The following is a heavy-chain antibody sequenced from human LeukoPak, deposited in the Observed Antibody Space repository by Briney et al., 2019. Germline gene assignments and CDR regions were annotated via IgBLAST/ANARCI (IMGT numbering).Heavy chain of an antibody. CDR3: ARFGTLWQQQLELEY. D-gene: IGHD6-13*01. J-gene: IGHJ4*02. CDR1: GGPVSGYY. CDR2: IHYSGTT. V-gene: IGHV4-59*08. Sequence: PSETLSLTCTVSGGPVSGYYWSWIRQPPGKGLEWIGYIHYSGTTNYNPSLKSRVTISVDTSKNQFSLRLSSVTAADTAVYYCARFGTLWQQQLELEYWGQGTLVTVSS.